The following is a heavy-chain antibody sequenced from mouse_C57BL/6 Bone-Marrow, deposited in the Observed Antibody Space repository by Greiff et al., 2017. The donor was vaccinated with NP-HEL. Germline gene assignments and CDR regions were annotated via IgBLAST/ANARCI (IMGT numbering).Heavy chain of an antibody. CDR3: ANLLTDY. V-gene: IGHV1-82*01. Sequence: QVQLQQSGPELVKPGVSVKISCKASGYAFSSSWLNWVKQRPGKGLEWIGRIYPGDGDTNYNGKFKGKATLTADKSSSTAYMQLSSLTSEDSAVYFCANLLTDYWGEGTTLTVSS. CDR1: GYAFSSSW. CDR2: IYPGDGDT. J-gene: IGHJ2*01.